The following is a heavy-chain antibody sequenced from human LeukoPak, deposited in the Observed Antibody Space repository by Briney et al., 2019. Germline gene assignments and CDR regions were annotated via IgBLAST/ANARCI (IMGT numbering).Heavy chain of an antibody. V-gene: IGHV3-48*03. CDR3: ALEMATSNFDY. D-gene: IGHD5-24*01. J-gene: IGHJ4*02. Sequence: GGSLRLSCAASGFTFSDYEMNWVRQAPGKGLEWVSYISSSVNTIYYADSVKGRFTLSRDNAKNSLYLQMNSLRAEDTAVYYCALEMATSNFDYWGQGTLVTVSS. CDR1: GFTFSDYE. CDR2: ISSSVNTI.